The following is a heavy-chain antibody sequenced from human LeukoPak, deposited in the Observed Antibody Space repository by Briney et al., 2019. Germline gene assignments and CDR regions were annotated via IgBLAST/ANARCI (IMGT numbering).Heavy chain of an antibody. V-gene: IGHV4-31*03. J-gene: IGHJ4*02. Sequence: SETLSLTCTVSGGSISSGSYYWSWIRQHPGKGLEWIGYIFYSGSPYYNPSLKSRVTISVDTSKNQFSLKLTSVTAADTAVYYCARGYSSSWNYFDYWGQGTLVTVSS. CDR2: IFYSGSP. D-gene: IGHD6-13*01. CDR1: GGSISSGSYY. CDR3: ARGYSSSWNYFDY.